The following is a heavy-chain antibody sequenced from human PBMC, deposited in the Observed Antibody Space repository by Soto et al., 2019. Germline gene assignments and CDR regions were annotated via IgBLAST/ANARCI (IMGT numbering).Heavy chain of an antibody. CDR2: INPSGGST. Sequence: ASVKVSCKASGYTFTSYYMHWVRQAPGQGLEWMGIINPSGGSTSYAQKFQGRVTMTRDTSTSTVYMELSSLRSDDTAVYFCARDPLYDYGDLSHVFDIWGQGTMVTVSS. J-gene: IGHJ3*02. CDR1: GYTFTSYY. CDR3: ARDPLYDYGDLSHVFDI. V-gene: IGHV1-46*01. D-gene: IGHD4-17*01.